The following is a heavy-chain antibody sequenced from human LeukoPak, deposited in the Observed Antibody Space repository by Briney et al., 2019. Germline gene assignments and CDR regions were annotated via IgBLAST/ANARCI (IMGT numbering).Heavy chain of an antibody. CDR3: AKRWEMATIKWLYYYYGMDV. CDR1: GFTFSSYA. Sequence: GGSLRLSCAASGFTFSSYAMSWVRQAPGKGLEWVSVISGSGGSTYYADSVKGRFTISRDNSKNTLYLQMNSLRAEDTAVYYCAKRWEMATIKWLYYYYGMDVWGQGTTVTVSS. D-gene: IGHD5-24*01. CDR2: ISGSGGST. V-gene: IGHV3-23*01. J-gene: IGHJ6*02.